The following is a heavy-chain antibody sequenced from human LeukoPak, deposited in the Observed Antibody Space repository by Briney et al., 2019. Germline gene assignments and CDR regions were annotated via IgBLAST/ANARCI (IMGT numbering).Heavy chain of an antibody. CDR1: GYTFTSHG. D-gene: IGHD6-19*01. CDR2: ISTYNGNT. CDR3: AKDLRYSSGRSASGMDV. V-gene: IGHV1-18*01. J-gene: IGHJ6*03. Sequence: ASVKVSCKASGYTFTSHGISWVRQAPGQGLEWMGWISTYNGNTNYAQKLQGRVSMTTDTSTSTAYMDLRSLRSDDTAVYYCAKDLRYSSGRSASGMDVRGKGTTV.